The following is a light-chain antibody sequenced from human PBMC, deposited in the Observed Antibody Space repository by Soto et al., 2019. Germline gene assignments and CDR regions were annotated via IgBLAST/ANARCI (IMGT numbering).Light chain of an antibody. CDR1: QSIDNYY. V-gene: IGKV3D-20*01. Sequence: PGERATLSCGASQSIDNYYVAWYQQKPGLAPRLLIYDAVNRTTGIPDRFSGGGSGTHFTLTISSLEPEDVAVYYWHQYGTSRYTFGQGTKVQIK. CDR2: DAV. CDR3: HQYGTSRYT. J-gene: IGKJ2*01.